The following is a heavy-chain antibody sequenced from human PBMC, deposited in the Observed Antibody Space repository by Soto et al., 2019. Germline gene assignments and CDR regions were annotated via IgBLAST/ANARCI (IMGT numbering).Heavy chain of an antibody. D-gene: IGHD5-18*01. CDR2: ISGSGGST. V-gene: IGHV3-23*01. CDR1: GFTFSSFA. J-gene: IGHJ4*02. CDR3: AKDTAEFPYSYGSGYFDY. Sequence: GGSLRLSCAASGFTFSSFAMTWVRQAPGKGLEWVSAISGSGGSTYYADSVKGRFTISRDNSKNTLYMQMNSLRAEDTAVYYCAKDTAEFPYSYGSGYFDYWGQGTPVTVSS.